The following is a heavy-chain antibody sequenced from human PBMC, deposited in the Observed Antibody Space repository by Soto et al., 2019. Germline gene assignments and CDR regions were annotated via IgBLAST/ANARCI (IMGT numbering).Heavy chain of an antibody. CDR1: GFTFSSYA. D-gene: IGHD3-9*01. CDR2: ISSNGGST. CDR3: VKDMARGSDDILTGYYRFDY. J-gene: IGHJ4*02. V-gene: IGHV3-64D*06. Sequence: QPGGSLRLSCSASGFTFSSYAMHWVRQAPGKGLEYVSAISSNGGSTYYADSVKGRFTISRDNSKNTLYLQMSSLRAEDTAVYYCVKDMARGSDDILTGYYRFDYWGQGTLVTVSS.